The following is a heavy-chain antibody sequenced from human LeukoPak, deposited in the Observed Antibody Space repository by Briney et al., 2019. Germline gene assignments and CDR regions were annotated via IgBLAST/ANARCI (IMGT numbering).Heavy chain of an antibody. V-gene: IGHV1-46*01. D-gene: IGHD6-13*01. Sequence: ASVKVSCKASGYTFSSYYMHWVRQAHGQGLEWMGIINPSGGSTTYTQKFQGRVTMTRDTSTTTVYMELSSLRPEDTAVYYCARDARIAAAATIIDYWGQGTLVAVSS. J-gene: IGHJ4*02. CDR2: INPSGGST. CDR3: ARDARIAAAATIIDY. CDR1: GYTFSSYY.